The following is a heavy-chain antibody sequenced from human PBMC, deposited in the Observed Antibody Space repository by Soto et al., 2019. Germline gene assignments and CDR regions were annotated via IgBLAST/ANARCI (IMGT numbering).Heavy chain of an antibody. D-gene: IGHD3-3*01. CDR2: IYWDDDK. Sequence: QITLNESGPTVVKPTETLTLTCTFSGFSLTTSGVGVGWVRQSPGKAPEWLAFIYWDDDKRYSTSLKSRLTITKDTSKNHVVTTMANVDPADTSTYSCAHRVLRAVFGLVTTTAIYFDFWGQGTPVVVSS. CDR3: AHRVLRAVFGLVTTTAIYFDF. J-gene: IGHJ4*02. CDR1: GFSLTTSGVG. V-gene: IGHV2-5*02.